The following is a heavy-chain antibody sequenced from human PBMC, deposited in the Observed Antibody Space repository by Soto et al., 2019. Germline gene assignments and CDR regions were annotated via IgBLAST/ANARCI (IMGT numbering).Heavy chain of an antibody. V-gene: IGHV4-39*01. CDR2: IYYSGST. Sequence: PSETLSLTCTVSGGSISSSSYYWGWIRQPPGKGLEWIGSIYYSGSTYYNPSLKSRVTISVDTSKNQFSLKLSSVTAADTAVYYGARLRQWLSNWFDPWGQGTLVTVSS. J-gene: IGHJ5*02. D-gene: IGHD3-22*01. CDR3: ARLRQWLSNWFDP. CDR1: GGSISSSSYY.